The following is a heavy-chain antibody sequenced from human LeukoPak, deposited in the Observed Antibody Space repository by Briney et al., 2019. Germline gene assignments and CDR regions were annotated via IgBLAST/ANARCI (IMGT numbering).Heavy chain of an antibody. D-gene: IGHD1-7*01. CDR1: GFTFSTYA. CDR3: AKDKTGTTNYYVYY. Sequence: GESLRLSCAASGFTFSTYAMSWVRQAPGKGLEWVSAISGSGGSTYYADSVKGRFTISRDNSKNTLYLQMNSLRAEDRALEYSAKDKTGTTNYYVYYWGQGTLVTVSS. J-gene: IGHJ4*01. CDR2: ISGSGGST. V-gene: IGHV3-23*01.